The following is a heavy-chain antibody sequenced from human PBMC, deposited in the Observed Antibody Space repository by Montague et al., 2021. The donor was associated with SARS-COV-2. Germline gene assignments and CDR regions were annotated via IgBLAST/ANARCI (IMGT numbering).Heavy chain of an antibody. Sequence: SLRLSCAASGFTVRSYALSWVRQAPGKGLEWVSLIYSGGITTYHADSVKGRFTISRDNSKNTLYLQMDSLRVEDTAVYYCAKCTPEAAPENWGQGTLVTGSS. CDR3: AKCTPEAAPEN. V-gene: IGHV3-23*03. CDR2: IYSGGITT. CDR1: GFTVRSYA. D-gene: IGHD2-15*01. J-gene: IGHJ4*02.